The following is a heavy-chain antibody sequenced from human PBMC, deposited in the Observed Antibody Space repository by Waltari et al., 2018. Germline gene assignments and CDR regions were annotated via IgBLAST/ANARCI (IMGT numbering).Heavy chain of an antibody. Sequence: QVQLQQWGAGLLKPSETLSLTCAVYGGSFSGYYWSWIRQRQGSGLEWIGEVEHRGSTNDNPSLKSRVTISVDASKNQYSLKLSSVTAAGTAVNYCARSSLRGPFDYWDKGTLVTVS. D-gene: IGHD2-15*01. CDR3: ARSSLRGPFDY. CDR2: VEHRGST. V-gene: IGHV4-34*01. J-gene: IGHJ4*02. CDR1: GGSFSGYY.